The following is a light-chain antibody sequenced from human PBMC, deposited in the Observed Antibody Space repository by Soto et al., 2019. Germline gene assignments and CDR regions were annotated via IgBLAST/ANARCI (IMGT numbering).Light chain of an antibody. Sequence: EIVLTQSPATLSVSPGERATLSCRASQSVRTNLAWYQQRPGLAPRLLIYEASTRATGVPARFSGSGSETEFPLTISSVQSEDFAAYYCQQYNDWPRTFGQGTKVEIK. V-gene: IGKV3D-15*01. J-gene: IGKJ1*01. CDR3: QQYNDWPRT. CDR2: EAS. CDR1: QSVRTN.